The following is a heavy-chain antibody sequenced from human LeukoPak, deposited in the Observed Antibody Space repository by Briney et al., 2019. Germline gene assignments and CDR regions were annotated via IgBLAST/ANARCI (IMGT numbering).Heavy chain of an antibody. D-gene: IGHD3-22*01. Sequence: SVKVSCKASGGTFSSYAISWVRQAPGQGLEWMGGIIPIFGTANYAQKFQGRVTITTDESTSTAYMELSSLRSEDTAVYYCARAAFRHCDGSGLLFDYWGQGTLVTVSS. V-gene: IGHV1-69*05. CDR1: GGTFSSYA. CDR2: IIPIFGTA. CDR3: ARAAFRHCDGSGLLFDY. J-gene: IGHJ4*02.